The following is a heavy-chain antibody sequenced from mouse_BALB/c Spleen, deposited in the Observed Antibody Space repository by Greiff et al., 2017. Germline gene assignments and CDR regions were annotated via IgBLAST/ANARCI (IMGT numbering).Heavy chain of an antibody. Sequence: EVQRVESGGGLVKPGGSLKLSCEASGFAFSSYDMSWVSQSPEKRLEWVAYISSGGGSTYYTDKVKGRFTMSRDNAKNTLYLQMSSLKSEDTAMYYCARRGYDYDDAMDYWGQGTSVTVSS. V-gene: IGHV5-12-1*01. CDR2: ISSGGGST. CDR1: GFAFSSYD. J-gene: IGHJ4*01. CDR3: ARRGYDYDDAMDY. D-gene: IGHD2-4*01.